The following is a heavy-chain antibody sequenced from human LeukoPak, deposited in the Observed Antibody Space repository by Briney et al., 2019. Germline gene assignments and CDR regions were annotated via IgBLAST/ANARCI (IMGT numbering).Heavy chain of an antibody. V-gene: IGHV3-33*01. J-gene: IGHJ4*02. CDR1: GFTFGGYG. CDR3: TRYNNDHVDY. D-gene: IGHD1-14*01. CDR2: IAYDGSRA. Sequence: QPGRSLILSCAGSGFTFGGYGMHWFRQTPGKGLEWVAVIAYDGSRAFYADSVKGRFTISRDNSKNTMSVQMDDLRAEDTAVYYCTRYNNDHVDYWGQGTLVTVSS.